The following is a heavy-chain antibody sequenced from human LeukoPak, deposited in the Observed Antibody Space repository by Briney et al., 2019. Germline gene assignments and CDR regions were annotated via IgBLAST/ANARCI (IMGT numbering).Heavy chain of an antibody. V-gene: IGHV3-30*18. J-gene: IGHJ4*02. Sequence: GGSLRLSCAASGFTFNSYGMHWVRQAPGKGLEWVAVMSYDGSNKYYADSVKGRFTISRDNSKNTLYLQMNSLRAEDTAVYYCAKDYYDSSGYSHYFDYWGQGTLVTVSS. CDR3: AKDYYDSSGYSHYFDY. CDR1: GFTFNSYG. D-gene: IGHD3-22*01. CDR2: MSYDGSNK.